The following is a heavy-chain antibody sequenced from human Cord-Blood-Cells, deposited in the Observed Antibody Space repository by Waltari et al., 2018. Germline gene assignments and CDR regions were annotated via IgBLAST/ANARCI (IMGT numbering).Heavy chain of an antibody. Sequence: EVQLLESGGGLVQPGGSLRLSCAASGFTFRRYSLGWVRQAPGKGLEWVSAISGSGGSTYYADSVKGRFTISRDNSKNTLYLQMNSLRAEDTAVYYCAKARTGSYFDYWGQGTLVTVSS. V-gene: IGHV3-23*01. CDR2: ISGSGGST. CDR3: AKARTGSYFDY. CDR1: GFTFRRYS. J-gene: IGHJ4*02. D-gene: IGHD7-27*01.